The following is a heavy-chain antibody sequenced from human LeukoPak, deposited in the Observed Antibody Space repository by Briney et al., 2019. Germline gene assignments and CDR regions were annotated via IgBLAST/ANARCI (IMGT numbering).Heavy chain of an antibody. CDR2: IYYSGST. V-gene: IGHV4-59*08. J-gene: IGHJ6*02. Sequence: SETLSLTCTVSVGSISSYYWSLIRQPPGKGLEWIGYIYYSGSTNYNPSLKSRVTISVDTSKNQFSLKLSSVTAADTAVYYCARHSLAPYYYYYGMDVWGQGTTVTVSS. CDR3: ARHSLAPYYYYYGMDV. CDR1: VGSISSYY.